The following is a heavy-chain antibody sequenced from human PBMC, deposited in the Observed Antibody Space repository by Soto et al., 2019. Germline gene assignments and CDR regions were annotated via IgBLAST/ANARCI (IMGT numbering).Heavy chain of an antibody. V-gene: IGHV3-23*01. Sequence: GVSLRLSFAASGFTFSSYSMSWVRQAPGKGLEWVSAISGSGGSTYYADSVKGRFTISRDNSKNTLYLQMNSLRAEDTAVYYCAKGALLGYYYYYGMDVWGQGTTVTVSS. CDR3: AKGALLGYYYYYGMDV. J-gene: IGHJ6*02. CDR1: GFTFSSYS. CDR2: ISGSGGST. D-gene: IGHD2-21*01.